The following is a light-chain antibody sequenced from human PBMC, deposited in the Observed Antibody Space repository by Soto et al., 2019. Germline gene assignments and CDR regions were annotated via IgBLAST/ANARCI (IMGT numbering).Light chain of an antibody. CDR3: QQTYSTLSIT. J-gene: IGKJ5*01. V-gene: IGKV1-39*01. CDR2: AAS. Sequence: DIQMTQSPSSLSASVGDRVTITCRASEXXXXXXNWYQQKPGKAPKLLIYAASSLQNGVPSRFXGGGSXTXFTXTISXLQPEDFATYYCQQTYSTLSITFGQGTRLEIK. CDR1: EXXXXX.